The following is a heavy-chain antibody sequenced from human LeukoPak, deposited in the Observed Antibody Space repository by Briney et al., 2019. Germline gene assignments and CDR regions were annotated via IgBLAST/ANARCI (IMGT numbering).Heavy chain of an antibody. CDR1: GFTFSSYE. D-gene: IGHD1-26*01. Sequence: PGGSLRLSCAASGFTFSSYEMIWVRQASGKGLEWVSYISTGGSTIYYADSMKGRFTISRDNAKNSLYLQMNSLRAEDTAVYYCAREKRSGSYQGGWFDPWGQGTLVTVSS. J-gene: IGHJ5*02. V-gene: IGHV3-48*03. CDR3: AREKRSGSYQGGWFDP. CDR2: ISTGGSTI.